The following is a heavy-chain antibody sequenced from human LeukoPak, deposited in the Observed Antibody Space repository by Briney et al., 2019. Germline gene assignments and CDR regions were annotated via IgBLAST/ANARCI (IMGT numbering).Heavy chain of an antibody. Sequence: SETLSLTCAVSGVSITDYYWSWIRQPPGKGLEWIGYIYYSGSTNYNPSLKSRVTISLDTSKNQFSLKLASVTAADTAVYYCARAPRRYDFWSGFRWGQGTLVTVSS. V-gene: IGHV4-59*08. CDR3: ARAPRRYDFWSGFR. D-gene: IGHD3-3*01. CDR2: IYYSGST. CDR1: GVSITDYY. J-gene: IGHJ4*02.